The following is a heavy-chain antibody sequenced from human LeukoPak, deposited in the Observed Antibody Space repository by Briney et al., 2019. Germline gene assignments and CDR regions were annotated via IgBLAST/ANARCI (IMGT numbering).Heavy chain of an antibody. V-gene: IGHV3-23*01. CDR3: AKRAQVTAISPYFDY. CDR1: GFTFSSYA. Sequence: PGGSLRLSCAASGFTFSSYAMTWVRQAPGKGLEWVSSISGSGGRAYYADSVKGRFTISRDNSKNTLYLQMNSLRADDTALYYCAKRAQVTAISPYFDYWGQGTLVTVSS. J-gene: IGHJ4*02. D-gene: IGHD2-21*02. CDR2: ISGSGGRA.